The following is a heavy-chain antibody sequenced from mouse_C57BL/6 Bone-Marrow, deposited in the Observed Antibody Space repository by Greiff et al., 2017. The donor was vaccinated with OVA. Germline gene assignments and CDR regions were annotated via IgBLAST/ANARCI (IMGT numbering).Heavy chain of an antibody. D-gene: IGHD1-1*01. Sequence: QVQLQQSGAELVRPGTSVKMSCKASGYTFTNYWIGWAKQRPGHGLEWIGDIYPGGGYTNYNEKFKGKATLTADKSSSTAYMQFSSLTSEDSAIYYCARSVGITTVVVDYWGQGTTLTVSS. CDR2: IYPGGGYT. CDR1: GYTFTNYW. V-gene: IGHV1-63*01. CDR3: ARSVGITTVVVDY. J-gene: IGHJ2*01.